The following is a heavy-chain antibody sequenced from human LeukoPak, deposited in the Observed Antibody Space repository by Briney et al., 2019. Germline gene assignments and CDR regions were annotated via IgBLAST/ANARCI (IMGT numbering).Heavy chain of an antibody. V-gene: IGHV3-20*04. D-gene: IGHD3-16*02. CDR1: GFTFDDYG. CDR2: INWNGGST. CDR3: ARDHYVWGSYRYGSFDY. Sequence: GGSLRLSCAASGFTFDDYGMSWVSQAPGKGLEWVSGINWNGGSTGYADSVKGRFTISRDNAENSLYLQMNSLRAEDTALYYCARDHYVWGSYRYGSFDYWGQETLVTVSS. J-gene: IGHJ4*02.